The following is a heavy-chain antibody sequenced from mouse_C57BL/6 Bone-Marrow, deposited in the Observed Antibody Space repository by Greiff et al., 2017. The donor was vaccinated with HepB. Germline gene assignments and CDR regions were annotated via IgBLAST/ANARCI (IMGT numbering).Heavy chain of an antibody. Sequence: EVMLVESGGGLVKPGGSLKLSCAASGFTFSSYAMSWVRQTPEKRLEWVATIGDGGSYTYDPDNVKGRFTIARDNTKNNLYLQMSHLKSEDTAMCYCARDHLGTGYFDYWGQGTTLTVSS. D-gene: IGHD4-1*01. CDR3: ARDHLGTGYFDY. J-gene: IGHJ2*01. CDR2: IGDGGSYT. CDR1: GFTFSSYA. V-gene: IGHV5-4*01.